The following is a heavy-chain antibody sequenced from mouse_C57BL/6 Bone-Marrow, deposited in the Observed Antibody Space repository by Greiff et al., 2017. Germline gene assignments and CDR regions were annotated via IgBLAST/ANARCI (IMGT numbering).Heavy chain of an antibody. Sequence: QVQLKQSGAELVMPGASVKLSCKASGYTFTSYWMHWVKQRPGQGLEWIGEIDPSDSYTNYNQPFKGKSTLTVDKSSSTAYMQLSSLTSEDSAVYYCARDYYGSSYDYTMDYWGQGTSVTVSS. D-gene: IGHD1-1*01. CDR3: ARDYYGSSYDYTMDY. J-gene: IGHJ4*01. CDR1: GYTFTSYW. V-gene: IGHV1-69*01. CDR2: IDPSDSYT.